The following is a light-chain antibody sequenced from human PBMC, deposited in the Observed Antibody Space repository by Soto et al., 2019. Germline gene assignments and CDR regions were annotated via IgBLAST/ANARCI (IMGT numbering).Light chain of an antibody. CDR3: QVWESGDHLVV. CDR2: DDR. J-gene: IGLJ2*01. CDR1: KIEHRT. Sequence: SYELTQPPSVSVAPGQTARISCGGDKIEHRTVHWYQQKAGQVPVLVVFDDRDRPSGIPERFAGSNSGNTATLTISRIEVGDEADYYCQVWESGDHLVVFGGGTQLTVL. V-gene: IGLV3-21*02.